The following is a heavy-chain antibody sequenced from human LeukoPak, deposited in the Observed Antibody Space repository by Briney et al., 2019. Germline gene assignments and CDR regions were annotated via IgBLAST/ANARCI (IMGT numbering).Heavy chain of an antibody. Sequence: ASVKVSCKASGYTFTSYGISWVRQAPGQGLEWMGWINPNSGGTNYAQKFQGRVTMTRDTSISTAYMELSRLRSDDTAVYYCARDWPEANDYWGQGTLVTVSS. V-gene: IGHV1-2*02. J-gene: IGHJ4*02. D-gene: IGHD1-26*01. CDR1: GYTFTSYG. CDR2: INPNSGGT. CDR3: ARDWPEANDY.